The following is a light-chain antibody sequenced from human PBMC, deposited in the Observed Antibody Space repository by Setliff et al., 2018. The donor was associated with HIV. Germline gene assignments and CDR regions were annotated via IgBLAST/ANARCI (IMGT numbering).Light chain of an antibody. J-gene: IGKJ1*01. CDR2: DAS. Sequence: EIVLMQSPGTLSLSPGERATLSCRASQSVSSNYLAWYQQKPGLAPRLLIYDASNRATGIPDRFSGSGSGTEFTLTISGLEPEDFAVYYCQQYGSSPTFGQGTKVDI. V-gene: IGKV3D-20*01. CDR3: QQYGSSPT. CDR1: QSVSSNY.